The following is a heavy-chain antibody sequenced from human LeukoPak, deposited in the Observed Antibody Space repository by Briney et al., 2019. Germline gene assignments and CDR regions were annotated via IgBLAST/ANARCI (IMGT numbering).Heavy chain of an antibody. CDR1: GYTFTNYA. V-gene: IGHV1-69*13. Sequence: SVKVSCKASGYTFTNYAMNWVRQAPGQGLEWMGGIIPIFGTANYAQKFQGRVTITADESTSTAYMELSSLRSDDTAVYYCAREMSYGSGSYYILGAFDIWGQGTMVTVSS. D-gene: IGHD3-10*01. J-gene: IGHJ3*02. CDR3: AREMSYGSGSYYILGAFDI. CDR2: IIPIFGTA.